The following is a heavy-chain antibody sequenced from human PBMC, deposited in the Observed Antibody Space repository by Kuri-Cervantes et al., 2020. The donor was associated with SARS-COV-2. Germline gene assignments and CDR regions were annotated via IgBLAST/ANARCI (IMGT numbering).Heavy chain of an antibody. J-gene: IGHJ4*02. V-gene: IGHV4-61*01. D-gene: IGHD2-15*01. Sequence: GSLRLSCTVSGGSVRSGSYYWSWIRQPPGKGLEWLGYMYCTGSTNYNPSLKSRVTISVATSKNQFSLKLSSVTAADTAVYYCARGLPGYCSGGSCGGQFGYWGQGTLVTVSS. CDR1: GGSVRSGSYY. CDR2: MYCTGST. CDR3: ARGLPGYCSGGSCGGQFGY.